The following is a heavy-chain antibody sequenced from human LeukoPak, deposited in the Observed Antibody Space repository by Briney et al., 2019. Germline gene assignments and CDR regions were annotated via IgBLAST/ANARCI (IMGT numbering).Heavy chain of an antibody. D-gene: IGHD3-3*01. CDR3: ARGSRLGVVGRDAFDI. J-gene: IGHJ3*02. CDR1: GFTFSSYE. V-gene: IGHV3-21*01. Sequence: GGSLRLSCAASGFTFSSYEMNWVRQAPGKGLEWVSSISISSNYIYYPDSLKGRFTISRDNAKNSLYLQINSLRAEDTAVYYCARGSRLGVVGRDAFDIWGQGTMVTVSS. CDR2: ISISSNYI.